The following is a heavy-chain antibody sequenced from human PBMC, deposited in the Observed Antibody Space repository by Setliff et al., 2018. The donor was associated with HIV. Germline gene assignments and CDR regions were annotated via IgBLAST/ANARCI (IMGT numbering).Heavy chain of an antibody. CDR1: GGSISSSNYY. D-gene: IGHD4-17*01. J-gene: IGHJ4*02. V-gene: IGHV4-39*07. CDR3: AAKKSGDYPFN. CDR2: FYYSGST. Sequence: SETLSLTCAVSGGSISSSNYYWVWIRQPPGKELEWIGSFYYSGSTYYNPSLKSRVTISLDTSKNQFSLKVGSVTAADTAVYYCAAKKSGDYPFNWGQGTLVIVSS.